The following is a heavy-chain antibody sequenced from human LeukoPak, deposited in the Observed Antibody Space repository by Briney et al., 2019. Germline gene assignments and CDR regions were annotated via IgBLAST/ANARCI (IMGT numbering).Heavy chain of an antibody. V-gene: IGHV3-74*01. CDR2: INSDGSGT. J-gene: IGHJ5*01. CDR1: GFTFSNYW. D-gene: IGHD4-23*01. CDR3: ARTEGTVAYDS. Sequence: PGGSLRLSCAAPGFTFSNYWMHWVRQAPGKGLGWVSRINSDGSGTTYADSVRGRFTISRDNAKNTLYLQVNSLRAEDTAVYYCARTEGTVAYDSWGQGTLVTVSS.